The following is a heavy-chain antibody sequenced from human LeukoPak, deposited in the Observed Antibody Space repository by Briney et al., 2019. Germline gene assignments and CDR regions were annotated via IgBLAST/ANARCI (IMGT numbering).Heavy chain of an antibody. CDR1: GGSISSYA. J-gene: IGHJ3*02. D-gene: IGHD6-13*01. V-gene: IGHV4-59*01. Sequence: SETLSLTCAVSGGSISSYAWSWIRQPPGKGLEWLVYIYYGGRANYNPSPKSRVTISENTSKNQFSLKVSAVTAADTAAYCCAREYWGSSWYGGAFDIWGQGTMVTVSS. CDR3: AREYWGSSWYGGAFDI. CDR2: IYYGGRA.